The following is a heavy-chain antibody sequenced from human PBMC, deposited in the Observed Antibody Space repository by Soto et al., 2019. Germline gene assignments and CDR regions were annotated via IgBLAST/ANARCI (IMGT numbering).Heavy chain of an antibody. CDR3: ARDGGSGSYYNGGGFDY. Sequence: QVQLVQSGAEVKKPGSSVKVSCKASGGTFSSYAISWVRQAPGQGLEWMGGIIPIFGTANYAQKFQGSVTITADESTSTAYMELSSLRSEDTAVYYCARDGGSGSYYNGGGFDYWGQGTLVTVSS. V-gene: IGHV1-69*01. D-gene: IGHD3-10*01. CDR2: IIPIFGTA. CDR1: GGTFSSYA. J-gene: IGHJ4*02.